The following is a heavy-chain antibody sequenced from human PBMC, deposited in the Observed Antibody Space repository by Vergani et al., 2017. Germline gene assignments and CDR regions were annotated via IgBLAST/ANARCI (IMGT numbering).Heavy chain of an antibody. Sequence: QVQLQESGPGLVKPSQTLSLTCTVSGGSISSGGYYWSWIRQHPGKGLEWIGYIYYSGSTYYNPSLKSRVTISVDTSKNQFSLKLSSVTAAETAVYYCARAPRIAAAGTGFAFDIWGQGTMVTVSS. CDR1: GGSISSGGYY. CDR3: ARAPRIAAAGTGFAFDI. D-gene: IGHD6-13*01. J-gene: IGHJ3*02. CDR2: IYYSGST. V-gene: IGHV4-31*03.